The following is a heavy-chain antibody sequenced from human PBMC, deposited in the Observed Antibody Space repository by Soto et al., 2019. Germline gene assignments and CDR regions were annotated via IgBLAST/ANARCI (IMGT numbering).Heavy chain of an antibody. CDR1: GGSLTSGGYY. D-gene: IGHD3-10*01. CDR2: IHYNGDT. V-gene: IGHV4-31*03. J-gene: IGHJ4*02. CDR3: ARGVPRGRGVMTYFHF. Sequence: SETLSLTCSVSGGSLTSGGYYWSWVRQHPGKDLQWVGSIHYNGDTYYNPSLRSRTSISLDTSENRFSLMLSSVTAADTAVYFCARGVPRGRGVMTYFHFWGPGTLVPSPQ.